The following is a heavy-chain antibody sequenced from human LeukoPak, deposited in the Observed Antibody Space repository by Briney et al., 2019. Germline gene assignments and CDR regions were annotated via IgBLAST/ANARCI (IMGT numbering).Heavy chain of an antibody. Sequence: PSETLSLTCTASGGSISSSSYYWGWIRQPPGKGPEWIGSIYYSGSTYYNPSLKSRVTISVDTSKNQFSLKLSSVTAADTAVYYCARLLVVAANFDYWGQGTLVTVSS. CDR3: ARLLVVAANFDY. D-gene: IGHD2-15*01. J-gene: IGHJ4*02. CDR1: GGSISSSSYY. V-gene: IGHV4-39*01. CDR2: IYYSGST.